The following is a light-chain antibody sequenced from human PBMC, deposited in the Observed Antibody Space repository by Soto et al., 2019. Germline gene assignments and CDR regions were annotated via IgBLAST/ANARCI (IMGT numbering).Light chain of an antibody. J-gene: IGKJ3*01. CDR1: QSISSY. CDR3: QQYGSPPGT. CDR2: GAS. Sequence: EIVMTQSPATMSVSPGGRATLSCRASQSISSYLAWYQQKPGQAPRLLIYGASSRATGIPARFSGSGSGTDFTLTISRLETEDFAVYYCQQYGSPPGTFGPGTKVDI. V-gene: IGKV3-20*01.